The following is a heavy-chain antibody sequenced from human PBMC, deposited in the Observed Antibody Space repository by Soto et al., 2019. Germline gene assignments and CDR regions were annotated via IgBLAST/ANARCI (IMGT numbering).Heavy chain of an antibody. J-gene: IGHJ6*03. D-gene: IGHD1-26*01. CDR3: ARGGSGYYYMDV. CDR1: GFTFSNYW. V-gene: IGHV3-74*01. CDR2: IKGDASTT. Sequence: EVQLVESGGGLVQPGGSLRLSCEASGFTFSNYWIHWVRQAPGKGLVWLSRIKGDASTTNYADSVMGRFTISRDNAKNTLYLQMNSLRAEDTAVYYCARGGSGYYYMDVWRKGITVTVSS.